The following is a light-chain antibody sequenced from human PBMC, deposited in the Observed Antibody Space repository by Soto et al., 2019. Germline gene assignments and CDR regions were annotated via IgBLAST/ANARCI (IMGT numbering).Light chain of an antibody. CDR1: QYVTSTY. CDR3: QQYGSTPLT. J-gene: IGKJ4*01. CDR2: AAS. V-gene: IGKV3-20*01. Sequence: EIVLTQSPGTLSLSPGERATLSCRASQYVTSTYLAWYQVRPGQAPRLLIYAASSRATGIPDRFSGSASGTDFTLTISRLEPEDFAVYYCQQYGSTPLTFGGGTKVDIK.